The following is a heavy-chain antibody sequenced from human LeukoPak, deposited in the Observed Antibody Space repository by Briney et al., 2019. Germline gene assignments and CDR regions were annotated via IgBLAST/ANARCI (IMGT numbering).Heavy chain of an antibody. Sequence: GASVKVSCKASGYTFTSYDINWVRQATGQGLEWMGWMNPNSGNTGYAQKFQGRVTMTRNTSISTAYMELSSLRSEDTAVYYCARGSVVVPAAMRAYYYYGMDVWGQGTMVTVSS. V-gene: IGHV1-8*01. J-gene: IGHJ6*02. CDR1: GYTFTSYD. D-gene: IGHD2-2*01. CDR2: MNPNSGNT. CDR3: ARGSVVVPAAMRAYYYYGMDV.